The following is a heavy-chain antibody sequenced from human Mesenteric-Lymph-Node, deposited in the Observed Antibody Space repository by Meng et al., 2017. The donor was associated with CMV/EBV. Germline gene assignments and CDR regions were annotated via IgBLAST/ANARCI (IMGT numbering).Heavy chain of an antibody. V-gene: IGHV4-4*02. J-gene: IGHJ4*02. CDR3: ASAGIIVKYSFDF. Sequence: CTVSGGSISNTNWWTWVRQPPGKGLEWIGEIYHTGSTNYNPSLKSRVNISLDKSESQFSLELTSVTAADTAVYYCASAGIIVKYSFDFWGQGTLVTVSS. CDR2: IYHTGST. D-gene: IGHD1-14*01. CDR1: GGSISNTNW.